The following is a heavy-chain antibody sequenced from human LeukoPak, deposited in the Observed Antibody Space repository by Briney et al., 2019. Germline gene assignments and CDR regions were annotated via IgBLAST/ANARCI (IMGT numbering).Heavy chain of an antibody. CDR3: ARKVTYYYDSSGYYTRTGSYYFDY. CDR2: INPISGDT. D-gene: IGHD3-22*01. V-gene: IGHV1-2*02. Sequence: ASVKVSCKASGYTFIDSFMHWVRQAPGQGPEWMGWINPISGDTNYAQKFQGRLTLTRDTSISTAYMELSRLRSDDTAVYYCARKVTYYYDSSGYYTRTGSYYFDYWGQGTLVTVSS. J-gene: IGHJ4*02. CDR1: GYTFIDSF.